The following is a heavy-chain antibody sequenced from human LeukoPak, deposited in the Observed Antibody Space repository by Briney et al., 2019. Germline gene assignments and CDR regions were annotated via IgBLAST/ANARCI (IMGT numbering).Heavy chain of an antibody. CDR2: INPNSGGT. CDR1: GYTFTGYY. V-gene: IGHV1-2*02. J-gene: IGHJ4*02. D-gene: IGHD6-13*01. Sequence: ASVKVSCKASGYTFTGYYMHWVRQAPGQGLEWMGWINPNSGGTNYAQKFQGRVTMTRDTSISTAYMELSRLRSDDTAVYYCARDPIAAAGTNIDYWGQGTLVTASS. CDR3: ARDPIAAAGTNIDY.